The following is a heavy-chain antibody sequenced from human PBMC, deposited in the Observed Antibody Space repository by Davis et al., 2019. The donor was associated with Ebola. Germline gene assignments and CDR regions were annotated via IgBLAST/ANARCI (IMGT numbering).Heavy chain of an antibody. Sequence: AASVKVSCKASGGTFSSYAISWVRQAPGQGLEWMGGIIPIFGTANYAQKFQGRVTITADESTSTAYMELSSLRSEDTAVYYCARVYHYYDSSGHFDYWGQGTLVTVSS. V-gene: IGHV1-69*13. D-gene: IGHD3-22*01. CDR3: ARVYHYYDSSGHFDY. CDR1: GGTFSSYA. J-gene: IGHJ4*02. CDR2: IIPIFGTA.